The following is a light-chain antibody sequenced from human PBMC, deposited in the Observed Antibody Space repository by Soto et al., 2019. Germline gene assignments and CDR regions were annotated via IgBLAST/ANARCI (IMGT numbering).Light chain of an antibody. CDR2: AAS. V-gene: IGKV1-17*01. Sequence: DIQMTQSPSSLSASVGDRLTITCRASQVITNDLGWYQQKPGKAPKRLIYAASTLQSGVPSRFSGSGTGTEFTLTISSLQPEDVATYYCLQLNTYPRTFGQGTKVEIK. CDR1: QVITND. CDR3: LQLNTYPRT. J-gene: IGKJ1*01.